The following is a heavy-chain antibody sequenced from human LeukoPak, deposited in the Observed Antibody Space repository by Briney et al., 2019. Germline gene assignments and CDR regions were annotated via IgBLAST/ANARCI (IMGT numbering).Heavy chain of an antibody. D-gene: IGHD3-10*01. CDR2: INPNSGGT. V-gene: IGHV1-2*02. Sequence: ASVKVSCKASGYTFTSYYMHWVRQAPGQGLEWMGWINPNSGGTNYAQKFQGRVTMTRDTSISTAYMELSRLRSDDTAVYYCARERPTGMVRGAGAETATRGKNNWLDPWGQGTLVTVSS. CDR1: GYTFTSYY. CDR3: ARERPTGMVRGAGAETATRGKNNWLDP. J-gene: IGHJ5*02.